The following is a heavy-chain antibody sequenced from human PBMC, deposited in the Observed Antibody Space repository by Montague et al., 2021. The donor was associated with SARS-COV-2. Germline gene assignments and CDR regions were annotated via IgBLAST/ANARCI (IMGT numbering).Heavy chain of an antibody. CDR3: ARKMGQSWIFGGVIQYYFDN. CDR2: YYYSAST. Sequence: SETLSLTCTVSGGSISSSSYYWGWMRQPQGQGLDWIGCYYYSASTYYNPSLKSPVTISVATSKNQFSLKLSTATAADTAVYSGARKMGQSWIFGGVIQYYFDNWGQGTMVTVSS. V-gene: IGHV4-39*01. J-gene: IGHJ3*02. CDR1: GGSISSSSYY. D-gene: IGHD3-3*01.